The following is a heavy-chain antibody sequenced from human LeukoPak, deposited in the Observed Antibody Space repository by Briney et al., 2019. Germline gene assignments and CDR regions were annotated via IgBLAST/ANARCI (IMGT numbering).Heavy chain of an antibody. CDR1: GFTFSSYA. J-gene: IGHJ3*02. V-gene: IGHV3-23*01. CDR3: ARDRIVGATTPWDAFDI. D-gene: IGHD1-26*01. Sequence: GGSLRLSCAASGFTFSSYAMSWVRQAPGKGLEWVSAISGSGGSTYYADSVKGRFTISRDNSKNTLYLQMNSLRAEDTAVYYCARDRIVGATTPWDAFDIWGQGTMVTVSS. CDR2: ISGSGGST.